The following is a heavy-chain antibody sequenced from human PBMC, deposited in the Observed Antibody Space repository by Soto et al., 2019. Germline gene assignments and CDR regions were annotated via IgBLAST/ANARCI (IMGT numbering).Heavy chain of an antibody. CDR1: GGSISSSYYY. V-gene: IGHV4-39*01. D-gene: IGHD3-10*01. J-gene: IGHJ6*02. Sequence: PSETLSLTCTVSGGSISSSYYYWGWIRQPPGKGLEWIGSIYYSGSTYYNPSLKSRVTISVDTSKNQFSLKLSSVTAADTAVYYCARRDYYGADVSYYDYCMDVWGQGTTVTGS. CDR2: IYYSGST. CDR3: ARRDYYGADVSYYDYCMDV.